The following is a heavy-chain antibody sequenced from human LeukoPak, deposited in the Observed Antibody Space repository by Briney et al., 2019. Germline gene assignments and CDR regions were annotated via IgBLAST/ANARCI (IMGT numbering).Heavy chain of an antibody. V-gene: IGHV4-34*01. CDR3: ARGQRLIDY. CDR2: INHSGST. D-gene: IGHD6-19*01. J-gene: IGHJ4*02. CDR1: GGSFSGYY. Sequence: PSETLSLTCAVYGGSFSGYYWSWIRQPLGKGLEWIGEINHSGSTNYNPSLKSRVTISVDTSKNQFSLKLSSVTAADTAVYYCARGQRLIDYWGQGTLVTVSS.